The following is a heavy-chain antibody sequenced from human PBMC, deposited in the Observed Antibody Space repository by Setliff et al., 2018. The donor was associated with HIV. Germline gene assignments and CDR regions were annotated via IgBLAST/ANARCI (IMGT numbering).Heavy chain of an antibody. D-gene: IGHD3-9*01. CDR2: INPNSGGT. CDR1: GYSFTDYY. CDR3: ARDFAGYDILTGYTPRYAFDI. Sequence: ASVKVSCKTSGYSFTDYYIHWVRQAPGQGLEWMGWINPNSGGTNYAQKFQGRVTMTRDTSISTAYMELSRLRSDDTAVYYCARDFAGYDILTGYTPRYAFDIWGQGTMVTVSS. J-gene: IGHJ3*02. V-gene: IGHV1-2*02.